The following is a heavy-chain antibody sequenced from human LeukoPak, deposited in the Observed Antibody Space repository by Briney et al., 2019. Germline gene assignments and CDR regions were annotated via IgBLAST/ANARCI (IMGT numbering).Heavy chain of an antibody. D-gene: IGHD3-22*01. CDR2: VCGGGGT. Sequence: GGSLRLSCAASGLSVSSTFMSWVRQTPGKGLGWVSSVCGGGGTRYADSVMGRFTISRDNSKSTLYLQMNSMSAEDTAVYYCARTYTNNAGYYLYWGQGTLVTVSS. V-gene: IGHV3-53*01. J-gene: IGHJ4*02. CDR1: GLSVSSTF. CDR3: ARTYTNNAGYYLY.